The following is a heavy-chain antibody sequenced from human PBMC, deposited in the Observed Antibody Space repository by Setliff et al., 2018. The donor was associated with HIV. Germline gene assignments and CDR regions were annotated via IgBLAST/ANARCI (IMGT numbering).Heavy chain of an antibody. Sequence: PSETLSLTSTVSGGSISSYYWNWIRQPPGKGLEWIGYIYYSGFTNYNPSLKSRVTISLDTSKNQFALKLTSVTAADTAVYYCARDTSGGYWGQGTLVTVSS. CDR1: GGSISSYY. CDR3: ARDTSGGY. V-gene: IGHV4-59*01. J-gene: IGHJ4*02. CDR2: IYYSGFT. D-gene: IGHD3-10*01.